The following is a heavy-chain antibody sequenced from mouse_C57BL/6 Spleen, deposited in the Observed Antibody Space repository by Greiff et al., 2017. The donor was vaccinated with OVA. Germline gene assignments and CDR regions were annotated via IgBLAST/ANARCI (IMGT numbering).Heavy chain of an antibody. CDR3: AMTTVVKAMDY. CDR2: IHPNSGST. Sequence: QVQLQQPGAELVKPGASVKLSCKASGYTFTSYWMHWVKQRPGQGLEWIGMIHPNSGSTNYNEKFKSKATLTVDKSSSTAYMQLSSLTSEDSAVYYCAMTTVVKAMDYWGQGTSVTVSS. J-gene: IGHJ4*01. CDR1: GYTFTSYW. V-gene: IGHV1-64*01. D-gene: IGHD1-1*01.